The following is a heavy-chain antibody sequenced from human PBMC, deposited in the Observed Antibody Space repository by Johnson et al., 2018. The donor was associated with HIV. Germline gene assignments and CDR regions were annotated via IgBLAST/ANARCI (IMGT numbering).Heavy chain of an antibody. Sequence: VQLVESGGGLVQPGGSLRLSCAASGFTFSSYEMNWVRQAPGKGLEWVSYISSSGSTIYYADSVKGRFTMSRDNAKNSLYLQINSLRAEDTAVYYCAKGDWNDVQDAFDMWGQGTMVTVSS. D-gene: IGHD1-1*01. J-gene: IGHJ3*02. CDR3: AKGDWNDVQDAFDM. V-gene: IGHV3-48*03. CDR1: GFTFSSYE. CDR2: ISSSGSTI.